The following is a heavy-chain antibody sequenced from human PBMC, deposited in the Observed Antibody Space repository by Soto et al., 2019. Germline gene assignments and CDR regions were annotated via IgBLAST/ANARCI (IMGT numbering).Heavy chain of an antibody. V-gene: IGHV4-61*01. J-gene: IGHJ4*02. CDR2: IYYSGST. CDR3: ARGVYGDYGDYFDY. Sequence: QVQLQESGPGLVKPSETLSLTCTVSGGSVSSGSYYWSWLRQPPGKGLEWIGYIYYSGSTNYNPYLKSRVTISVDTSKNQFSLKLSSVTAADTAVYYCARGVYGDYGDYFDYWGQGTPVTRSS. D-gene: IGHD4-17*01. CDR1: GGSVSSGSYY.